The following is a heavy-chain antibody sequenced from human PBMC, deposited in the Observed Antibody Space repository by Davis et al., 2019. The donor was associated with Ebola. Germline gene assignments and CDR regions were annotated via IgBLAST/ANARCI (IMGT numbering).Heavy chain of an antibody. CDR3: ARRGYYYDSSGYYSLLDY. D-gene: IGHD3-22*01. CDR2: ISAYNGNT. CDR1: GYSFTDDG. Sequence: ASVKVSCKASGYSFTDDGISWVRQAPGQGLEWMGWISAYNGNTNYAQKLQGRVTMTRDTSTSTVYMELSSLRSEDTAVYYCARRGYYYDSSGYYSLLDYWGQGTLVTVSS. J-gene: IGHJ4*02. V-gene: IGHV1-18*01.